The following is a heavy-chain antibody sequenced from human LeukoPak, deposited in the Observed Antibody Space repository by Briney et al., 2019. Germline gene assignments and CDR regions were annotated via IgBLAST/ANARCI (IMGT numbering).Heavy chain of an antibody. V-gene: IGHV4-39*07. J-gene: IGHJ3*02. CDR3: ARVGVPWIQLTFDAFDI. CDR2: IYYSGST. CDR1: GGSISSSSYY. D-gene: IGHD5-18*01. Sequence: SETLSLTCTVSGGSISSSSYYWGWIRQPPGKGLEWIGSIYYSGSTYYNPSLKSRVTISVDTSKNQFSLKLSSVTAADTAVYYCARVGVPWIQLTFDAFDIWGQGTMVTVSS.